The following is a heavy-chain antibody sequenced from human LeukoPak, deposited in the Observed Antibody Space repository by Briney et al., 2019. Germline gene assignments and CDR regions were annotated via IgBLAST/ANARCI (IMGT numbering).Heavy chain of an antibody. CDR2: IKQDGSEK. Sequence: GGSLRLSCAASGFTFSSYWMSWVRQAPGKGLEWVANIKQDGSEKYYVDSVKGRFTISRDNAKNSLYLQMNSLRAEDTAVYYCARGEYSGGPYYYGMDVWGKGTTVTVSS. V-gene: IGHV3-7*03. J-gene: IGHJ6*04. CDR1: GFTFSSYW. CDR3: ARGEYSGGPYYYGMDV. D-gene: IGHD6-6*01.